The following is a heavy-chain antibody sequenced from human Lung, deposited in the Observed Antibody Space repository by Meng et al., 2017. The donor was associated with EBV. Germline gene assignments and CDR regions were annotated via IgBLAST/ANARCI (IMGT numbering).Heavy chain of an antibody. Sequence: QVQLPEPGQGLVTPSGTLSLTCAVSGGSIIIGNWWSWVRQSPGKGLEWIGEIHHSGRTNYNPSLKSRITMSLDKPKNQFSLKLSSVTAADTAVYYCARDSDSAYSLGYWGQGTLVTVSS. CDR3: ARDSDSAYSLGY. D-gene: IGHD2-21*01. CDR1: GGSIIIGNW. J-gene: IGHJ4*02. CDR2: IHHSGRT. V-gene: IGHV4-4*02.